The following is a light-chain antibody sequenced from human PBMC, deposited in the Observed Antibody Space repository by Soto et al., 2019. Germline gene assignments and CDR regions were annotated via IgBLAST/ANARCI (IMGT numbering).Light chain of an antibody. CDR3: CSYAGSYTHVV. V-gene: IGLV2-11*01. CDR1: SSDVGNYNY. J-gene: IGLJ2*01. Sequence: QSALTQPRSVSGSPGQSVTISCTGTSSDVGNYNYVSWYQQHPGKAPKLMIYDVSKRPSGVPDRFSGSKSGNTASLTISGLQAEDETDYYCCSYAGSYTHVVFGGGTRSPS. CDR2: DVS.